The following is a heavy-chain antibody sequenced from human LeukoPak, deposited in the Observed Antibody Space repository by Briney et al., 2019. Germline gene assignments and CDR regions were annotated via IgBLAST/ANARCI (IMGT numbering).Heavy chain of an antibody. CDR2: MNPNNGYG. D-gene: IGHD3-16*01. V-gene: IGHV1-8*03. Sequence: ASVTVSCKASGYTFTGYYIHWVRQAPGQGLEWMAWMNPNNGYGGVAQKFQGRVTLSRNTDITTAYMELNRLRSDDTAVYYCARFGGGATKDDRLDYWGQGTLVTVSS. CDR3: ARFGGGATKDDRLDY. CDR1: GYTFTGYY. J-gene: IGHJ4*02.